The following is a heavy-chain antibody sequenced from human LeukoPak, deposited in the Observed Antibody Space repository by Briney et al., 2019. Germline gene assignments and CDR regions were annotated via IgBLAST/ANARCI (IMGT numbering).Heavy chain of an antibody. Sequence: GGSLRLSCAASGFTFSDYYMSWVRQAPGKGLEWVSSISSSSSYIYYADSMKGRFTISRDNAKNSLYLQMNSLRAEDTAIYYCAHSSGYAYGLDYWGQGTLVTVSS. V-gene: IGHV3-69-1*02. CDR1: GFTFSDYY. CDR3: AHSSGYAYGLDY. D-gene: IGHD5-12*01. J-gene: IGHJ4*02. CDR2: ISSSSSYI.